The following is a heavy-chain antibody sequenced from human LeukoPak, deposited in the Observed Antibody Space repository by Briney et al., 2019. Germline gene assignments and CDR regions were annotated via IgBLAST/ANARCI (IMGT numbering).Heavy chain of an antibody. V-gene: IGHV4-59*01. Sequence: PSETLSLTCTVSGGSISSYYWSWIRQPPGKGLEWIGYIYYSGSTNYNPSLKSRVTISVDTSKNQFSLKLSSVTAADTAVYYCAGGSIAAAGIFDYWGQGTLVTVS. CDR1: GGSISSYY. D-gene: IGHD6-13*01. J-gene: IGHJ4*02. CDR3: AGGSIAAAGIFDY. CDR2: IYYSGST.